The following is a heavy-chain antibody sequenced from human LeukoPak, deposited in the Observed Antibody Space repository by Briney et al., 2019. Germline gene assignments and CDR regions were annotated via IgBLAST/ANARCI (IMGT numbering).Heavy chain of an antibody. Sequence: GGSLRLSCAASGFTFSSYAMSWVRQAPGKGLEWVSAISGSGGSTYYADSVKGRFTISRDNSKNTLYLQMNSLRAEDTAVYYCAKDSSYYGSGSYYTGNWFDPWGQGTLVTVSS. J-gene: IGHJ5*02. CDR1: GFTFSSYA. D-gene: IGHD3-10*01. V-gene: IGHV3-23*01. CDR3: AKDSSYYGSGSYYTGNWFDP. CDR2: ISGSGGST.